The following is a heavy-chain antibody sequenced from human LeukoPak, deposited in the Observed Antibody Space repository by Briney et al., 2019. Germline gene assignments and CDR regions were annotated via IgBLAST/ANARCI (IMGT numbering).Heavy chain of an antibody. CDR1: GGSFSGYY. CDR2: INHSGST. Sequence: MASETLSLTCAVYGGSFSGYYWSWLRQPPGKGLEWIGEINHSGSTNYNPSLKSRVTISVDTSKNQFSLKLSSVTAADTAVYYCARTIRRLVRGVIIIFDYWGQGTLVTVSS. J-gene: IGHJ4*02. CDR3: ARTIRRLVRGVIIIFDY. V-gene: IGHV4-34*01. D-gene: IGHD3-10*01.